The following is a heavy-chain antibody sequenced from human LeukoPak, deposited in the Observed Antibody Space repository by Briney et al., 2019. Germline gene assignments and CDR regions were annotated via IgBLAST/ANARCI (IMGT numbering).Heavy chain of an antibody. J-gene: IGHJ4*02. V-gene: IGHV1-3*01. D-gene: IGHD2-8*01. CDR2: INAGNGNT. CDR1: GYTFTSYA. Sequence: ASVKVSCKASGYTFTSYAMHWVRQAPGQRLEWMGWINAGNGNTKYSQKFQGRVTITRDTSASTAYMELSSLRSEDTAVYYCARDAEGSVSSEIFVYWGQGTLVTVSS. CDR3: ARDAEGSVSSEIFVY.